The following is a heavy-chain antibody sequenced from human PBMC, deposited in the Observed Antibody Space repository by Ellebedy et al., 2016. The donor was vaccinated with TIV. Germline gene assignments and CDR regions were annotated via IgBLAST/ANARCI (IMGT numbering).Heavy chain of an antibody. D-gene: IGHD3-22*01. V-gene: IGHV4-39*02. Sequence: SETLSLXCTVSGGSISSSSYYWGWIRQPPGKGLEWIGSIYYSGSTYYNPSLKSRVTISVDTSKNQFSLKLSSVTAADTAVYYCAREAVSSGYYYWGTPTGYWGQGTLVTVSS. CDR2: IYYSGST. J-gene: IGHJ4*02. CDR1: GGSISSSSYY. CDR3: AREAVSSGYYYWGTPTGY.